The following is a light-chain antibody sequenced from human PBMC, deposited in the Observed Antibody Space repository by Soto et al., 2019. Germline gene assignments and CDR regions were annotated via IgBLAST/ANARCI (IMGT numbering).Light chain of an antibody. CDR1: SGDVGGYNY. CDR3: SSYAGSNNYV. Sequence: QSLLTQPPSASGSPGQSVTISCPGTSGDVGGYNYVSWYQQHPGKAPKLMIFEVSERPSGVPDRFSASKSGNTASLTVSGLQAEDEADYYCSSYAGSNNYVFGTGTKVTVL. CDR2: EVS. V-gene: IGLV2-8*01. J-gene: IGLJ1*01.